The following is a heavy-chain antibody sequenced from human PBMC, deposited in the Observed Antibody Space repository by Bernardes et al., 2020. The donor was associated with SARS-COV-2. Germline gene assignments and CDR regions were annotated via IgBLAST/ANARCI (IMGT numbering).Heavy chain of an antibody. CDR3: AREGIVVVPAGVYYYYGMDV. CDR2: INPNSGGT. Sequence: ASVKVSCKASGYTFTGYYMHWVRQAPGQGLEWMGWINPNSGGTNYAQKFQGRVTMTRDTSISTAYMELSRLRSDDTAVYYCAREGIVVVPAGVYYYYGMDVWGQGTTVTVSS. D-gene: IGHD2-2*01. CDR1: GYTFTGYY. V-gene: IGHV1-2*02. J-gene: IGHJ6*02.